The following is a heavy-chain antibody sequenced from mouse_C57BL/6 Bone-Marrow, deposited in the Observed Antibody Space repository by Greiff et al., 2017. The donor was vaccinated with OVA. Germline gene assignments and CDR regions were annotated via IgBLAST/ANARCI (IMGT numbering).Heavy chain of an antibody. CDR3: ASSTGRRAMDY. J-gene: IGHJ4*01. D-gene: IGHD1-1*01. V-gene: IGHV1-26*01. CDR1: GYTFTDYY. CDR2: INPNNGGT. Sequence: EVQLQQSGPELVKPGASVKISCKASGYTFTDYYMNWVKQSHGKSLEWIGDINPNNGGTSYNQKFKGKATLTVDKSSSTAYMELRSLTSEDAAVDYCASSTGRRAMDYWGQGTSVTVSS.